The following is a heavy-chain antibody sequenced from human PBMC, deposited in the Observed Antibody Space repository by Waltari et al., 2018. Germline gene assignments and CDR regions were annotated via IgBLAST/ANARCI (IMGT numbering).Heavy chain of an antibody. D-gene: IGHD1-26*01. J-gene: IGHJ4*02. CDR3: AREGYKVGARALNFDY. CDR2: ISSSSSTI. V-gene: IGHV3-48*04. CDR1: GFTCSSYS. Sequence: EVQLVESGGGLVQPGGSLRLSCAASGFTCSSYSMNWIRQAPGKRLGWVSYISSSSSTIYYADSWKGRFTISRDNAKNSLYLQMNSLRAEDTAVYYCAREGYKVGARALNFDYWGQGTLVTVSS.